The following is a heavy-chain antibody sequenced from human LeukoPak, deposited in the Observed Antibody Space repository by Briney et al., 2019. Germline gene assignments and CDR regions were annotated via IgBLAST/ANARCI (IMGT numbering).Heavy chain of an antibody. J-gene: IGHJ5*02. Sequence: ASVKVSCKASGYTFTSYDINWVRQATGQGLEWMGWMNPNSGNTGYAQKFQGRVTITRNTSISTAYMELSSLRSEDTAVYYCARVVGATSWFDPWGREPWSPSPQ. V-gene: IGHV1-8*03. CDR1: GYTFTSYD. CDR3: ARVVGATSWFDP. D-gene: IGHD1-26*01. CDR2: MNPNSGNT.